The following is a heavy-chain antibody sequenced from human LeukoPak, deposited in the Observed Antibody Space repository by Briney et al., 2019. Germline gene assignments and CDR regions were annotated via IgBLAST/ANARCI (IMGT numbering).Heavy chain of an antibody. D-gene: IGHD1-26*01. CDR1: GFTFSSYW. V-gene: IGHV3-7*01. CDR3: VKNTGSYDC. Sequence: PGGSLRLSCAASGFTFSSYWMTWVRQAPGKGLEWVANIKQDGNEKYYVDSVKGQFTISRDNAKNSLYLQMNSLRGEDTAVYYCVKNTGSYDCWGQGTLVTVSS. CDR2: IKQDGNEK. J-gene: IGHJ4*02.